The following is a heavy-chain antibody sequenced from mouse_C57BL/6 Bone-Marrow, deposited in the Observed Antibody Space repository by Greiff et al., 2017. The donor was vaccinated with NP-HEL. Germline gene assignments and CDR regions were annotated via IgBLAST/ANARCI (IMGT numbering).Heavy chain of an antibody. Sequence: VQLQQPGAELVRPGSSVKLSCKASGYTFTSYWMHWVKQRPIQGLEWIGNIDPSDSETHYNQKFKDKATLTVDKSSSTAYMQLSSLTSEDSAVYYCARPLRGSSSWYFDVWGTGTTVTVSS. CDR1: GYTFTSYW. D-gene: IGHD1-1*01. CDR2: IDPSDSET. J-gene: IGHJ1*03. CDR3: ARPLRGSSSWYFDV. V-gene: IGHV1-52*01.